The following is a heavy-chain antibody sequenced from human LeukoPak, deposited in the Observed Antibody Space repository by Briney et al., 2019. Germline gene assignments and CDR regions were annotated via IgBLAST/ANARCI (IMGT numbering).Heavy chain of an antibody. CDR3: ARPIDSSSYGGIGY. CDR1: GDSFNGYY. Sequence: SETLSLTCIVSGDSFNGYYWSWIRQPPGRGLEWIGYIYYSGSSNYNPSLKSRVTMSVDTSKNQFSLKLSSVTAADTAVYYCARPIDSSSYGGIGYWGQGTLVTVSS. D-gene: IGHD6-6*01. V-gene: IGHV4-59*08. J-gene: IGHJ4*02. CDR2: IYYSGSS.